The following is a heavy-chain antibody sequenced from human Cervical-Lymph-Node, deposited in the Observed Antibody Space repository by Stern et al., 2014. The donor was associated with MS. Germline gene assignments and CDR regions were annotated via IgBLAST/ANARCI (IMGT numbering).Heavy chain of an antibody. J-gene: IGHJ2*01. CDR1: GDSLRSANYY. CDR2: IYHSGRP. V-gene: IGHV4-31*06. CDR3: SHLSTWYFDL. Sequence: QLQLQESGPGLVKPSQTLSLTCTVSGDSLRSANYYWSWIRQHPGKGLEWIGYIYHSGRPFYNPSLKSRVTISVDTSKNQFSLNLTSVTAADTAVYFCSHLSTWYFDLWGRGTPVTVAS. D-gene: IGHD1-26*01.